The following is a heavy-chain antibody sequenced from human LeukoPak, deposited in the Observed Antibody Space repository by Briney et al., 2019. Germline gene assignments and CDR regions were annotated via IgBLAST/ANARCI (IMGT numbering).Heavy chain of an antibody. Sequence: SSETLSLTCTVSGGYTGSHYWSWIRQPAGKGLEWIGSIYYSGSTYYNPSLKSRVTISVDTSKNQFSLKLSSVTAADTAVYYCAGSIAARLGHFDYWGQGTLVTVSS. J-gene: IGHJ4*02. CDR3: AGSIAARLGHFDY. D-gene: IGHD6-6*01. CDR2: IYYSGST. V-gene: IGHV4-59*05. CDR1: GGYTGSHY.